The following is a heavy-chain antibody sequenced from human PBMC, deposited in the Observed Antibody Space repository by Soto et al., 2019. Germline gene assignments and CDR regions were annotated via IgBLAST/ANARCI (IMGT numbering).Heavy chain of an antibody. V-gene: IGHV1-46*01. CDR1: GYTFTSYY. J-gene: IGHJ6*02. CDR3: ARKSEYYYYVMDV. Sequence: QVQLVQSGAEVKKPGASVKVSCKASGYTFTSYYMHWVRQAPGQGLEWMGIINPSGGSTSYAQKFQGRVTMTRDTSTSTASMELSSLRSEDTAVYYWARKSEYYYYVMDVWGQGTTVTVSS. CDR2: INPSGGST.